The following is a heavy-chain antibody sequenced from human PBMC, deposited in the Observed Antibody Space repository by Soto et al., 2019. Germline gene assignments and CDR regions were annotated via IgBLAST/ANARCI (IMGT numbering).Heavy chain of an antibody. CDR3: AKDNNTGSYYYDAFDI. Sequence: EVQLVESGGGLVQPGRSLRLSCAASGFTFDDYAMHWVRQAPGKGLEWVSGISWNSGSIGYADSVKGRFTISRDNAKNSLYLQMNSLRAEDTALYYCAKDNNTGSYYYDAFDIWGQGTMVTVSS. J-gene: IGHJ3*02. V-gene: IGHV3-9*01. D-gene: IGHD3-10*01. CDR1: GFTFDDYA. CDR2: ISWNSGSI.